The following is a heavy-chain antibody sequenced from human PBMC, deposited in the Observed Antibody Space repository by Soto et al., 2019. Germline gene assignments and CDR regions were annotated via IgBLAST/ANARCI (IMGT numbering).Heavy chain of an antibody. D-gene: IGHD2-21*02. CDR2: IIPIFGTA. Sequence: VKVSCKASGGTFSSYAISWVRQAPGQGLEWMGGIIPIFGTANYAQKFQGRVTITADESTSTAYMELSSLRSEDTAVYYCATSGAHIVVVTGVRGWFDPWGQGTLVTVSS. CDR3: ATSGAHIVVVTGVRGWFDP. V-gene: IGHV1-69*01. J-gene: IGHJ5*02. CDR1: GGTFSSYA.